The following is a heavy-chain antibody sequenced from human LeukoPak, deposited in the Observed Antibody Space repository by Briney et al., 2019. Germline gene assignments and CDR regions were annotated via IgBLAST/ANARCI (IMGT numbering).Heavy chain of an antibody. V-gene: IGHV3-23*01. CDR2: ISGSGGST. D-gene: IGHD2-2*01. CDR3: AKSPRYCGSTSCYGN. J-gene: IGHJ4*02. Sequence: PGGSLRLSCAASGFTFSSYAMSWVRQAPGKGLEWVSAISGSGGSTYYADSVKGRFTISRDNSKNTLYLQMNSLRAEDTAVYYCAKSPRYCGSTSCYGNWGQGTLVTVSS. CDR1: GFTFSSYA.